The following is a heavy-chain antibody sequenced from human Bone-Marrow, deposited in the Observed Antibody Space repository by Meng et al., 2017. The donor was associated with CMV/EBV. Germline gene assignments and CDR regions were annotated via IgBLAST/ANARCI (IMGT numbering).Heavy chain of an antibody. D-gene: IGHD2-2*01. CDR1: GFTFSNAW. CDR3: TTYRQCSSTSCYRRNSAFDD. J-gene: IGHJ4*02. Sequence: GGSLRLSCAASGFTFSNAWMSWVRQAPGKGLEWVGRIKSKTDGGTTDYAAPVKGRFTISRDDSKSTLYLQMNSLKTEDTAVYYCTTYRQCSSTSCYRRNSAFDDWGQGTLVTVSS. V-gene: IGHV3-15*01. CDR2: IKSKTDGGTT.